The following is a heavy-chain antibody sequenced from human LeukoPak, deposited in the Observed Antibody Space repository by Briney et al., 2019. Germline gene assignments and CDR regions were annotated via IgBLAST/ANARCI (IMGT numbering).Heavy chain of an antibody. V-gene: IGHV1-8*03. D-gene: IGHD5-18*01. Sequence: ASVKVSCKASGYTFTSYNINWVRQATGQGLEWMGWMNPNSGNTGYAQKFQGRVTITRDTPASTAYMELSSLRSEDTAVYYCARDRGYSYGYDYWGQGTLVTVSS. CDR3: ARDRGYSYGYDY. CDR1: GYTFTSYN. J-gene: IGHJ4*02. CDR2: MNPNSGNT.